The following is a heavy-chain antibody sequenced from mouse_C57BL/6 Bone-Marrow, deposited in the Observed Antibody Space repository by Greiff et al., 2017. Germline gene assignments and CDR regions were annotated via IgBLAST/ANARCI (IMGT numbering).Heavy chain of an antibody. CDR1: GFTFRSYA. V-gene: IGHV5-4*03. Sequence: EVMLVESGGGLVKPGGSLKLSCAASGFTFRSYAMSWVRQTPEKRLEWVATLSDGGSYTYYPATVTGRCTISRDNAKNNLDLQMSHLKSEDTAMYYCARAPYYYGSRAMDYWGQGTSVTVSS. CDR2: LSDGGSYT. CDR3: ARAPYYYGSRAMDY. J-gene: IGHJ4*01. D-gene: IGHD1-1*01.